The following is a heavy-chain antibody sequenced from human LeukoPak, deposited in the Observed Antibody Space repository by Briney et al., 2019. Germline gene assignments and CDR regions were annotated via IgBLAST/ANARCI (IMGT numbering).Heavy chain of an antibody. CDR3: ARNDASGSYYNVAFDI. Sequence: PSETLSLTCIVSGGSISNYYWSWIRRPPGKGLEWIGYIYYSGYTNYNPSLKSRVTISVDTSKNQFSLKLSSVTAADTAVYYCARNDASGSYYNVAFDIWGQGTMVTVSS. CDR1: GGSISNYY. CDR2: IYYSGYT. V-gene: IGHV4-59*01. J-gene: IGHJ3*02. D-gene: IGHD3-10*01.